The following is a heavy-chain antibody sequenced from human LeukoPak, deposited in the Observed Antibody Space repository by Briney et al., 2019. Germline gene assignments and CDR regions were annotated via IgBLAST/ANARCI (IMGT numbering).Heavy chain of an antibody. V-gene: IGHV4-59*12. CDR2: IYYSGST. D-gene: IGHD3-10*01. Sequence: SETLSLTCTVSGGSISSYYWSWIRQPPGKGLEWIGYIYYSGSTYYNPSLKSRVTISVDTSKNQFSLKLSSVTAADTAVYYCAREVFWFGESSYIDYWGQGTLVTVSS. J-gene: IGHJ4*02. CDR1: GGSISSYY. CDR3: AREVFWFGESSYIDY.